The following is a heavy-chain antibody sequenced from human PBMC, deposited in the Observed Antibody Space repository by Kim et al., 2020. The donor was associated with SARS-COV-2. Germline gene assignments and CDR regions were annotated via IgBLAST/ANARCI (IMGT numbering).Heavy chain of an antibody. CDR2: I. Sequence: IYYADSVTGRFTISRDNAKNSLYLKMNSLRAEDTAVYYCARNMAVEWFDYWGQGTLVTVSS. CDR3: ARNMAVEWFDY. D-gene: IGHD1-26*01. V-gene: IGHV3-21*01. J-gene: IGHJ4*02.